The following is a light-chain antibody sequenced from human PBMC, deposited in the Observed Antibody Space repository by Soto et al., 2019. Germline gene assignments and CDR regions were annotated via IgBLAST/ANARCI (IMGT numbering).Light chain of an antibody. CDR1: SSDVGGYNY. V-gene: IGLV2-14*01. Sequence: QSALTQPAYVSGSPGQSITISCTGTSSDVGGYNYVSWYQQHPGKAPKLMIYDVSNRPSGGSNRFSGSKSGNTASLTISGLQAEDEADYYGSSYTSSRTLVVFGGGTKLPVL. J-gene: IGLJ2*01. CDR3: SSYTSSRTLVV. CDR2: DVS.